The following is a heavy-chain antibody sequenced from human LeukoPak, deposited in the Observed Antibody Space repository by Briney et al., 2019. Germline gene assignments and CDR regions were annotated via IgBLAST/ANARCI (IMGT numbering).Heavy chain of an antibody. Sequence: PGGSLRLSCAVSGFTFRNAWMSSVREAPGQGLEWVGRIKSKTDGGTTDYAAPVKGRFTISRDDSKNTLYLQMNSLKTEDTAVYYCTTDRQPTLRHFDLWGRGTLVTVSS. J-gene: IGHJ2*01. CDR2: IKSKTDGGTT. CDR3: TTDRQPTLRHFDL. CDR1: GFTFRNAW. V-gene: IGHV3-15*01. D-gene: IGHD1-1*01.